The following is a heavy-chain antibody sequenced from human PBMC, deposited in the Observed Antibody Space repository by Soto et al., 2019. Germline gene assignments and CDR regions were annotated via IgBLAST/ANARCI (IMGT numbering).Heavy chain of an antibody. CDR2: IYHSGNT. J-gene: IGHJ6*02. CDR1: GYSISLGYY. D-gene: IGHD3-16*01. Sequence: TSETLSLTCAVSGYSISLGYYWGWIRQPPGKGLEWIGSIYHSGNTYYNPSLKSRVSISLDTSKNHFSLELTSVTAADTAVYYCARDRGGLDVWGQGNTVTVSS. V-gene: IGHV4-38-2*02. CDR3: ARDRGGLDV.